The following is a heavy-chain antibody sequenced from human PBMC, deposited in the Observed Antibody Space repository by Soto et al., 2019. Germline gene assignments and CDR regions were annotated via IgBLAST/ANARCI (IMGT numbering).Heavy chain of an antibody. V-gene: IGHV4-4*02. D-gene: IGHD3-3*01. CDR3: ARDRHDLYYYYMDV. CDR2: IYHSGST. J-gene: IGHJ6*03. CDR1: SGSISSSHW. Sequence: QVRLQESGPGLVKPSGTLSLTCAVSSGSISSSHWWSWVRQPPGKGLEWIGEIYHSGSTNYNPSLKSRVTISVDKSKNQFSLKLSSVTAADTAVYYCARDRHDLYYYYMDVWGKGSTVTVSS.